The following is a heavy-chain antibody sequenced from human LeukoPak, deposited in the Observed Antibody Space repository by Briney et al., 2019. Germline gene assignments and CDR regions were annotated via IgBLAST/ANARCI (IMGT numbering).Heavy chain of an antibody. CDR1: GFTFGNEA. D-gene: IGHD6-13*01. CDR2: ISAGGGTT. J-gene: IGHJ4*02. V-gene: IGHV3-23*01. CDR3: AKTRSRSSSWSFDY. Sequence: GGSLKLSCAASGFTFGNEAMSWVRQAPERGLEWVSSISAGGGTTYYADSVKGRFTISRDNSNNTLFVQMNSLRAEDTAVYYCAKTRSRSSSWSFDYWGQGTLVTVSS.